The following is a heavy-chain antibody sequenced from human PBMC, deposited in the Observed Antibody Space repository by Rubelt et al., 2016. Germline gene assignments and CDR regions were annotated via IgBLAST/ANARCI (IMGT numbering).Heavy chain of an antibody. CDR3: ARDGYGNTRAVNTIDY. V-gene: IGHV3-7*03. CDR2: IRQDGNEK. D-gene: IGHD2-2*03. Sequence: GGSLRLSCSASGFIFSTYWMTWVLQAPGKGLEWVANIRQDGNEKYYVDSVKGRFTISRDNAQNSLYLQMNSLRAGDTAIYYCARDGYGNTRAVNTIDYWGQGTLVTVSS. J-gene: IGHJ4*02. CDR1: GFIFSTYW.